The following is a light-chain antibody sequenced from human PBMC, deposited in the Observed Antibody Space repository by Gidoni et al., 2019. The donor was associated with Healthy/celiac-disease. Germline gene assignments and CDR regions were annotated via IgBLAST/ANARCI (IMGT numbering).Light chain of an antibody. CDR2: AAS. CDR3: QQSYSTPPT. CDR1: QSISSY. V-gene: IGKV1-39*01. Sequence: DIQMTQTPSSLSASVGDRVTITCRASQSISSYLNLYQQKPGKAPKLLIYAASSLQSGVPSRFSGSGSGTDFTLTISSLQPEDFATYYCQQSYSTPPTFXXXTRLEIK. J-gene: IGKJ5*01.